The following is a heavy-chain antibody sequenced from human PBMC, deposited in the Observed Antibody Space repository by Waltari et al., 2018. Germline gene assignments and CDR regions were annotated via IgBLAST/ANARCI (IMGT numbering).Heavy chain of an antibody. CDR1: GFTFSSHA. J-gene: IGHJ6*03. V-gene: IGHV3-23*03. CDR2: IYSGGSST. Sequence: EVQLLESGGGLVQPGWSLRLSCAASGFTFSSHAMSWARQAPGKGLEWVSGIYSGGSSTYYADSVKGRFTISRDNSKNTLYLQMNSLRAEDTAVYYCAKEGYSSGWLSYYYYYYMDVWGKGTTVTVSS. D-gene: IGHD6-19*01. CDR3: AKEGYSSGWLSYYYYYYMDV.